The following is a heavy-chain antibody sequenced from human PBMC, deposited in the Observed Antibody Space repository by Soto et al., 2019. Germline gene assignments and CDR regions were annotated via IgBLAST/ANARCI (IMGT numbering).Heavy chain of an antibody. V-gene: IGHV4-59*01. Sequence: SETLSLTGTVSGGSISSYYWSWIRQPPGKGLEWIGYIYYSGSTNYNPSLKSRVTISVDTSKNQFSLKLSSVTAADTAVYYCARVRDGYNYDYWGQGTLVTVSS. CDR1: GGSISSYY. D-gene: IGHD5-12*01. CDR2: IYYSGST. CDR3: ARVRDGYNYDY. J-gene: IGHJ4*02.